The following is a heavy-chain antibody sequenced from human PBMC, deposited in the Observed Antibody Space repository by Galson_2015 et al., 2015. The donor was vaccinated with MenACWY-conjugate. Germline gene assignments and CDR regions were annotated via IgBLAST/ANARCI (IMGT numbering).Heavy chain of an antibody. CDR3: AIITMIVVDTWYFDL. J-gene: IGHJ2*01. CDR2: INAGNGNT. Sequence: SVKVSCKASGYTFTSYAMHWVRQAPGQRLEWMGWINAGNGNTKYSQKFQGRVTITRDTSASTAYMELSSLRSEDTAVYYCAIITMIVVDTWYFDLWGRGTLVTVSS. CDR1: GYTFTSYA. D-gene: IGHD3-22*01. V-gene: IGHV1-3*01.